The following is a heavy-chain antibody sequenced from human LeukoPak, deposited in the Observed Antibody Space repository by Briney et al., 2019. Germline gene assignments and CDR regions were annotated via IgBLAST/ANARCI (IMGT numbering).Heavy chain of an antibody. Sequence: SVKASCKASGGTFSSYAISWVRQAPGQGLEWMGRIIPILGIANYAQKFQGRVTITADKSTSTAYMELSSLRSEDTAVYYCARDHYYDSSGYSGHDYWGQGTLVTVSS. J-gene: IGHJ4*02. CDR3: ARDHYYDSSGYSGHDY. CDR1: GGTFSSYA. CDR2: IIPILGIA. D-gene: IGHD3-22*01. V-gene: IGHV1-69*04.